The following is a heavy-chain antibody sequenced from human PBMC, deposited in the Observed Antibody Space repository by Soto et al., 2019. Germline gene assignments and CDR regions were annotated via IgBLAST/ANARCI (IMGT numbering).Heavy chain of an antibody. Sequence: SATLSLTCTVSGGSISTGGYYWSWIRQHPGKGLECIWYIYHSGTTYYNPSLKSRVTISIDRSKNHFSLKLTSVTAADTAVYYCARSPGGYCSGDSCYFFDYWGQGALVTVSS. CDR1: GGSISTGGYY. D-gene: IGHD2-15*01. J-gene: IGHJ4*02. CDR3: ARSPGGYCSGDSCYFFDY. V-gene: IGHV4-30-2*01. CDR2: IYHSGTT.